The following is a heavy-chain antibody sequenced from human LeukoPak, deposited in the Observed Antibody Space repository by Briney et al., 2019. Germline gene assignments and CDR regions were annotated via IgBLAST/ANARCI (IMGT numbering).Heavy chain of an antibody. Sequence: SETLSLTCTVSGGSISSYYWSWIRQPPGRGLEWIGYIYYSGSTNYNPSLKSRVTISVDTSKNQFSLKLSSVTAADTAVYYCARGPRYQWLVLGYYFDYWGQGTLVTVSS. D-gene: IGHD6-19*01. V-gene: IGHV4-59*12. J-gene: IGHJ4*02. CDR3: ARGPRYQWLVLGYYFDY. CDR1: GGSISSYY. CDR2: IYYSGST.